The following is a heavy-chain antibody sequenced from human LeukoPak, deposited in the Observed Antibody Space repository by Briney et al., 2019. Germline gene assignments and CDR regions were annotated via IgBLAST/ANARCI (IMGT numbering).Heavy chain of an antibody. CDR1: GYTFTGYY. V-gene: IGHV1-2*02. J-gene: IGHJ3*02. Sequence: GASVKVSCKASGYTFTGYYMHWVRQAPGQGLEWMGWINPNSGGTNYAQKFQGRVTITRNTSISTAYMELSSLRSEDTAVYYCARGLAIFGVVDAFDIWGQGTMVTVSS. D-gene: IGHD3-3*01. CDR3: ARGLAIFGVVDAFDI. CDR2: INPNSGGT.